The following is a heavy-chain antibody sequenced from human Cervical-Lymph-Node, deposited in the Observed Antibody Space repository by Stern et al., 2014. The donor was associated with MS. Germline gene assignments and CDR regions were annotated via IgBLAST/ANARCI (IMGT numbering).Heavy chain of an antibody. CDR1: GFSLSNARMG. CDR3: ARIRRQYYDYVWGSYLVYY. J-gene: IGHJ4*02. D-gene: IGHD3-16*02. Sequence: QVTLMESGPVLVKPTETLTLTCTVSGFSLSNARMGVSWIRQPPGKALEWLAHIFSNDEKSYSTSLQRSLPISKDTSKTHVGLYLTTMVPVDTATYYCARIRRQYYDYVWGSYLVYYWGQGTLVTVSS. CDR2: IFSNDEK. V-gene: IGHV2-26*01.